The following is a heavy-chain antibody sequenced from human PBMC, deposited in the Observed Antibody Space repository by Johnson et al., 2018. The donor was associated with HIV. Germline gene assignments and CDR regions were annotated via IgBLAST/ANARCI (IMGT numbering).Heavy chain of an antibody. CDR1: GFTFSSYA. CDR3: ARDNLRQLDAVDI. CDR2: ISYDGSNK. V-gene: IGHV3-30-3*01. Sequence: QVQLVESGGGVVQPGRSLRLSCAASGFTFSSYAMHWVRQAPGKGLEWVAVISYDGSNKYYADSVKGRFTISRDNSKNTLYLQMNSLRAEDTAVYYCARDNLRQLDAVDIWGQGTMVTVSS. J-gene: IGHJ3*02. D-gene: IGHD3-16*01.